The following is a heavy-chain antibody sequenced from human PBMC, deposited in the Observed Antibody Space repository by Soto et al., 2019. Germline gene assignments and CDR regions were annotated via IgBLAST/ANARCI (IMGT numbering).Heavy chain of an antibody. D-gene: IGHD6-19*01. CDR3: ARVRGIAVAGTDPDYYYYGMDV. CDR2: TYYRSKWYN. J-gene: IGHJ6*02. CDR1: GDSVSSNSAA. V-gene: IGHV6-1*01. Sequence: SQILSLTCAISGDSVSSNSAAWNWIRQSPSRGLEWLGRTYYRSKWYNDYAVSVKSRITINPDTSKNQFSLQLNSVTPEDTAVYYCARVRGIAVAGTDPDYYYYGMDVWGQGTTVTVSS.